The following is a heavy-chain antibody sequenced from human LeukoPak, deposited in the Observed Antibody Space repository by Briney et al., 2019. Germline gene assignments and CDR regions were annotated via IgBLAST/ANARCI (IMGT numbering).Heavy chain of an antibody. D-gene: IGHD3-10*01. CDR2: ISYDGSNK. CDR1: GFTFSSYA. V-gene: IGHV3-30*04. J-gene: IGHJ6*03. CDR3: ARYRRKSQVNWLWFGEDNYMDV. Sequence: GGSLRLSCVASGFTFSSYAMHWVRQAPGKGLEWVAVISYDGSNKYYADSVKGRFTISRDNSKNTLYLQMNSLRAEDTAVYYCARYRRKSQVNWLWFGEDNYMDVWGKGTTVTVSS.